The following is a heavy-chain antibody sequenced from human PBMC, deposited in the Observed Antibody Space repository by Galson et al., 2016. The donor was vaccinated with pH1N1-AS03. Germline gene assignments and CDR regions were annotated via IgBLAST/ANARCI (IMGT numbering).Heavy chain of an antibody. V-gene: IGHV3-7*03. Sequence: SLRLSCAASGFTFTNYLMTWVRQAPGKGLEWVANIKHDGGEKYYVGSVKGRFTISRDNAKNSLYLQMNSLRLEDTAVYFCAGRSRDDGSGYYTDYDYFDLWGQGTLVTVSS. CDR1: GFTFTNYL. J-gene: IGHJ4*02. CDR2: IKHDGGEK. D-gene: IGHD3-22*01. CDR3: AGRSRDDGSGYYTDYDYFDL.